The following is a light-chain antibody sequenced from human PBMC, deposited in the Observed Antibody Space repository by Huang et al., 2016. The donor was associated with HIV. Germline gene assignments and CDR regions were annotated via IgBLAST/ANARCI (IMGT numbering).Light chain of an antibody. Sequence: EIVMTQSPPTLSASPGERATLSCRASQSVKRLAWYQQRPGQAPKLLVSDVSSRATCTPARFSGSGSGTDFTLNINTLQSEDFALYYCQQYDDWPPWSFGQGTRVDMK. CDR3: QQYDDWPPWS. CDR1: QSVKR. CDR2: DVS. V-gene: IGKV3-15*01. J-gene: IGKJ1*01.